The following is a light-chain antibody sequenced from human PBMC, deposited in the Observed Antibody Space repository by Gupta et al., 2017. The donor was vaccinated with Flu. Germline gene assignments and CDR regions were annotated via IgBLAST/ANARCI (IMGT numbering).Light chain of an antibody. CDR1: SSDVGRSNS. CDR2: DVT. V-gene: IGLV2-14*03. J-gene: IGLJ1*01. CDR3: SSYTSTNTFYV. Sequence: QSALTPPASVSGSPGQSITISCTGTSSDVGRSNSVSWYQQHPSKAPKLIIYDVTNRPSGVSSRFSGSKSGNTASLTISGLEAEDESDYFCSSYTSTNTFYVFGTGTKVTVL.